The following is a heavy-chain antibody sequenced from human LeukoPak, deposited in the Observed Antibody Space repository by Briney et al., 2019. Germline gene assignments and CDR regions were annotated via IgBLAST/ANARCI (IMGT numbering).Heavy chain of an antibody. J-gene: IGHJ5*01. D-gene: IGHD2/OR15-2a*01. Sequence: SETLSLTCGLNGGSFGDHFWGWFRQSPGKGLEWIGEVNQRGTINSNPSLKSRVAISVETSKNQFSLKLTSVTAADTAVYYCARINLWPGNWIDSWGQGSLDTVSS. CDR2: VNQRGTI. CDR3: ARINLWPGNWIDS. CDR1: GGSFGDHF. V-gene: IGHV4-34*01.